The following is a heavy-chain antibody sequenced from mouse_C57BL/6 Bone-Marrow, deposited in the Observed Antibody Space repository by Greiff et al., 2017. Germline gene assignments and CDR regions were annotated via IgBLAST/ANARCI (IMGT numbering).Heavy chain of an antibody. J-gene: IGHJ2*01. CDR2: IYPTSGRT. V-gene: IGHV1-55*01. D-gene: IGHD4-1*01. CDR1: GYTFTSYW. CDR3: ARSGPLGRSFDY. Sequence: QVQLQQPGAELVKPGASVKMSCQASGYTFTSYWITWVKPRPGQGLEWIGDIYPTSGRTNYNEKFKSKAILTVDTSSNTAYMQLSSLTSEDSAVFYWARSGPLGRSFDYWGQGTTLTVSS.